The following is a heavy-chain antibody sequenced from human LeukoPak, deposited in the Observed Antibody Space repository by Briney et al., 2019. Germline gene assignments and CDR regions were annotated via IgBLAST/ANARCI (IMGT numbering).Heavy chain of an antibody. CDR2: IIPIFGTA. CDR3: AGSPRYYDSSEWMEIYFDY. J-gene: IGHJ4*02. Sequence: GASVKVSCKASGGTFSSYAISWVRQAPGQGLEWMGGIIPIFGTANYAQKFQGRVTITTDESTSTAYMELSSLRSEDTAVYYCAGSPRYYDSSEWMEIYFDYWGQGTLVTVSS. D-gene: IGHD3-22*01. CDR1: GGTFSSYA. V-gene: IGHV1-69*05.